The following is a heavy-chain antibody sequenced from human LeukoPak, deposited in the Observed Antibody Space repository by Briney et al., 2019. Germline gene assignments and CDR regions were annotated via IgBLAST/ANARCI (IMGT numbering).Heavy chain of an antibody. Sequence: PGGSLRLSCAASGFTFDDYAMHWVRQAPGKGLEWVSGISWNSGSIGYADSVKGRFTISRDNAKNSLYLQMNSLRAEDTALYYCAKAVGYWELPLSDYFDYWGQGTLVTVSS. CDR1: GFTFDDYA. V-gene: IGHV3-9*01. J-gene: IGHJ4*02. D-gene: IGHD1-26*01. CDR3: AKAVGYWELPLSDYFDY. CDR2: ISWNSGSI.